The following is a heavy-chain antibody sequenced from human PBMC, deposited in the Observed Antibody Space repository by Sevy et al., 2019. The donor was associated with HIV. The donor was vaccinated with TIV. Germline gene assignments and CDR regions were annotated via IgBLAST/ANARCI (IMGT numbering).Heavy chain of an antibody. V-gene: IGHV1-18*01. J-gene: IGHJ6*02. Sequence: ASVKVSCKASGYTFTSYGISWVRQAPGQGLEWMGWISAYNGNTNYAQKLQGRVTMTTETSTSTAYMELRSLRSDDTAVYYCARQTGMVSGDYYYGMDVWGQGTTVTVSS. CDR1: GYTFTSYG. CDR3: ARQTGMVSGDYYYGMDV. D-gene: IGHD3-10*01. CDR2: ISAYNGNT.